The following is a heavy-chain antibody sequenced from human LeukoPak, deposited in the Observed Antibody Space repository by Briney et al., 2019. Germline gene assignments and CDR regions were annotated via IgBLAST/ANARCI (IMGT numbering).Heavy chain of an antibody. V-gene: IGHV1-2*02. CDR2: INPNSGGT. D-gene: IGHD3-22*01. CDR1: GYTFTGYY. J-gene: IGHJ4*02. CDR3: ARAKSHTMIVVVAYFDY. Sequence: GASVKVSCKASGYTFTGYYMHWVRQAPGQGLEWMGWINPNSGGTNYAQKFQGRVTMTRDTSISTAYMELSRLRSDDTAVYYCARAKSHTMIVVVAYFDYWGQGTLVTVSS.